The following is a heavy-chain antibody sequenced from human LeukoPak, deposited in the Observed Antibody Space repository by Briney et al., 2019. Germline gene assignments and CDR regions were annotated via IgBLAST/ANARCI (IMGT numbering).Heavy chain of an antibody. J-gene: IGHJ4*02. V-gene: IGHV3-66*01. CDR3: ARYSSSHPFDY. CDR2: IYTGGST. CDR1: GFSVSTDY. D-gene: IGHD6-13*01. Sequence: GGSLRLSCAASGFSVSTDYVHWVRQAPGKGLEWVSVIYTGGSTYYAPSVRGRLSISRDNSKNTIYLQMNSLRAEDTAVYYCARYSSSHPFDYWGQGTLVTVSS.